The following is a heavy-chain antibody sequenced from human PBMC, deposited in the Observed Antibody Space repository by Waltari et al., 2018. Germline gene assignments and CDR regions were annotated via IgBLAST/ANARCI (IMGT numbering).Heavy chain of an antibody. D-gene: IGHD2-15*01. CDR1: GGSISSYY. CDR3: ARQGSRVVVAARDYYYGMDV. CDR2: IYYSGST. V-gene: IGHV4-59*08. Sequence: QVQPQESGPGLVKPSETLSLTCTVSGGSISSYYWSWIRQPPGKGLEWIGYIYYSGSTNYNPSLKSRVTISVDTSKNQFSLKLSSVTAADTAVYYCARQGSRVVVAARDYYYGMDVWGQGTTVTVSS. J-gene: IGHJ6*02.